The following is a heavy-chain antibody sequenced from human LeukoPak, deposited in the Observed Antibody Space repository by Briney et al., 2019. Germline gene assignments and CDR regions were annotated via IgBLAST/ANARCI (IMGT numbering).Heavy chain of an antibody. CDR3: ARDSTYCSSTSCRNYYYYYYMDV. J-gene: IGHJ6*03. CDR1: GFTFSSYA. V-gene: IGHV3-30-3*01. CDR2: ISYDGSNK. Sequence: PGRSLRLSCAASGFTFSSYAMHWVRQAPGKGLEWVAVISYDGSNKYYADSVKGRFTISRDNSKNTLYLQMNSLRAEDTAVYYCARDSTYCSSTSCRNYYYYYYMDVWGKGTTVTVSS. D-gene: IGHD2-2*01.